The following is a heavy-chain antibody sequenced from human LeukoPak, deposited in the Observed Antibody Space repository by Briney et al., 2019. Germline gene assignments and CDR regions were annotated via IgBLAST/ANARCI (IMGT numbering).Heavy chain of an antibody. CDR3: ARHSPPYYYDSSGYSINWFDP. D-gene: IGHD3-22*01. CDR2: IYPGDSDT. J-gene: IGHJ5*02. V-gene: IGHV5-51*01. CDR1: EYSFTSYW. Sequence: GESLKISCKGSEYSFTSYWIGWVRQMPGKGLEWMGIIYPGDSDTRYSPSFQGQVTISADKSISTAYLQWSSLKASDTAMYYCARHSPPYYYDSSGYSINWFDPWGQGTLVTVSS.